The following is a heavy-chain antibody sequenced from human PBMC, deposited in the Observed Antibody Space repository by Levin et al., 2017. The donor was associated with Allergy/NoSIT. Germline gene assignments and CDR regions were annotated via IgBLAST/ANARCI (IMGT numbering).Heavy chain of an antibody. CDR2: IYYSGST. D-gene: IGHD1-1*01. Sequence: PSETLSLTCTVSGGSISSYYWSWIRQPPGKGLEWIGYIYYSGSTKYNPSLKSRVTISVDTSKNQFSLKLNSVTAADTAVYYCARIDWNYYYGMDVWGQGTTVTVSS. CDR3: ARIDWNYYYGMDV. CDR1: GGSISSYY. V-gene: IGHV4-59*01. J-gene: IGHJ6*02.